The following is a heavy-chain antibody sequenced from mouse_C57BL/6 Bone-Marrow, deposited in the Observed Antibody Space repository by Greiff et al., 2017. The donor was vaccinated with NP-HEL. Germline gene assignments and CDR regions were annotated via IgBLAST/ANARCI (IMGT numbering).Heavy chain of an antibody. CDR3: ARNDNWDAYYAMDY. V-gene: IGHV2-9-1*01. J-gene: IGHJ4*01. CDR1: GFSLTSYA. Sequence: VKVVESGPGLVAPSQSLSITCTVSGFSLTSYAISWVRQPPGKGLEWLGVIWTGGGTNYNSALKSRLSISKDNSKSQVFLKMNSLQTDDTARYYCARNDNWDAYYAMDYWGQGTSVTVSS. D-gene: IGHD4-1*01. CDR2: IWTGGGT.